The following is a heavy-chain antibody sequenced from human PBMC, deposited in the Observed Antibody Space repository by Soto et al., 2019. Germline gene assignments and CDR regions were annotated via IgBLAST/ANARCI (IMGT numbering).Heavy chain of an antibody. CDR2: ISYDGSNK. J-gene: IGHJ4*02. CDR1: GFTFSSYA. Sequence: PGGSLRLSCAASGFTFSSYAMHWVRQAPGKGLEWVAVISYDGSNKYYADSVKGRFTISRDNSKNTLYLQMNSLRAEDTAVYYCAREGYDSSGYYPPGFDYWGQGTLVTVSS. D-gene: IGHD3-22*01. V-gene: IGHV3-30-3*01. CDR3: AREGYDSSGYYPPGFDY.